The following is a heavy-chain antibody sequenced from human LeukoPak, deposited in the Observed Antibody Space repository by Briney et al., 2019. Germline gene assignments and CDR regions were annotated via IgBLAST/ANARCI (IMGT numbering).Heavy chain of an antibody. Sequence: SETLSLTCTVSGGSISSYYWSWIRQPPGRGLQWIGSTTYSGRANYNPSLKDRVTVSLDTSKNQFYLKVTSVTAADTAVYYCARRRVEMAPITEGNWFDSWGQGTPVTVSS. CDR2: TTYSGRA. CDR1: GGSISSYY. V-gene: IGHV4-59*08. J-gene: IGHJ5*01. D-gene: IGHD5-24*01. CDR3: ARRRVEMAPITEGNWFDS.